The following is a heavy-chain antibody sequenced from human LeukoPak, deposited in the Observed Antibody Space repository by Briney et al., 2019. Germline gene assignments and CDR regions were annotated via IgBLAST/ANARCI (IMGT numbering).Heavy chain of an antibody. V-gene: IGHV3-53*01. J-gene: IGHJ4*02. CDR3: ARYSGSYYYFDY. CDR1: GFTVSSNY. CDR2: IYSGGST. Sequence: GGSLRLSCAASGFTVSSNYMSWVRQAPGKGLEWVSVIYSGGSTYYADSVKGRFTISRDNSKNTLYLQLNSLRAEDTAVYYCARYSGSYYYFDYWGQGTLVTVSS. D-gene: IGHD1-26*01.